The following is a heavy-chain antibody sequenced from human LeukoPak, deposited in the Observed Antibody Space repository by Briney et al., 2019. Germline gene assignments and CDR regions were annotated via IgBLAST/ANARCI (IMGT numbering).Heavy chain of an antibody. CDR2: IKQDGSEK. J-gene: IGHJ4*02. Sequence: GGSLRLSCAASGFTFSSYWMSWVRQAPGKGLEWVANIKQDGSEKYYVDSVKGRFTISRDNAKNSLYLQMNSLRAEGTAVYYCGRGFSIVPAGIPDYWGLGTLVTVSS. V-gene: IGHV3-7*01. CDR1: GFTFSSYW. CDR3: GRGFSIVPAGIPDY. D-gene: IGHD2-2*02.